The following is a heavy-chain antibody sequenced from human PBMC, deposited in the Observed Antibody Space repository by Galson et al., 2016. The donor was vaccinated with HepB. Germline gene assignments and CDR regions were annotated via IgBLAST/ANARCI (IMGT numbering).Heavy chain of an antibody. J-gene: IGHJ6*02. Sequence: SVKVSCKASGGTFSSYSINWVRQAPGQGLEWMGGIIPIFGTRNNAQKFQGRVTITADESTSTAYMELSSLRSEDTAVYYCVRFGELLGYYGMDVWGQGTTVTVSS. CDR3: VRFGELLGYYGMDV. V-gene: IGHV1-69*13. D-gene: IGHD3-10*01. CDR2: IIPIFGTR. CDR1: GGTFSSYS.